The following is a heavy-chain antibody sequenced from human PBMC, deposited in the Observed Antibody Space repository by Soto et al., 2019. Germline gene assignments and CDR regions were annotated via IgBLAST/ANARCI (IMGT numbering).Heavy chain of an antibody. CDR1: GFTVSSNY. D-gene: IGHD3-10*01. CDR2: IYSGGST. Sequence: GGSLRLSCAASGFTVSSNYMSWVRQAPGKGLEWVSVIYSGGSTYYADSVKGRFTISRDNSKNTLYLQMNSLRAEDTAVYYCARDQQYYYGSGSSGYAFDIWGQGTMVTVSS. J-gene: IGHJ3*02. CDR3: ARDQQYYYGSGSSGYAFDI. V-gene: IGHV3-66*01.